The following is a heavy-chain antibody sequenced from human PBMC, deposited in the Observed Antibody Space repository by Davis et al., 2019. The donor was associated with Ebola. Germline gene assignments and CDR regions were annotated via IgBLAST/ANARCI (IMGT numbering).Heavy chain of an antibody. CDR1: GFTFSPYS. CDR2: ITSSSSTI. V-gene: IGHV3-48*04. J-gene: IGHJ5*02. D-gene: IGHD6-13*01. CDR3: ARDAGAAAGNLFDP. Sequence: PGGSLRLSCAASGFTFSPYSMNWVRQAPGKGLEWVSYITSSSSTIYYADSVKGRFTISRDNAKNSLYLQMNSLRAEDTAVYYCARDAGAAAGNLFDPWGQGTLVTVSS.